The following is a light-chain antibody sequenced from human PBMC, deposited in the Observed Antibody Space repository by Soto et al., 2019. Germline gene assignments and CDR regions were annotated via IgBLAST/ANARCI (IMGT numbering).Light chain of an antibody. CDR1: QSVSSSY. V-gene: IGKV3-20*01. CDR3: QQFGSSPLFT. J-gene: IGKJ3*01. Sequence: EIVLTQSPGTLSLCPGERATLSCRASQSVSSSYLAWYQQKPGQAPRLLIYGASSRATGIPDRFSGSGSGTDFTLTISSMEPEDFAVDYCQQFGSSPLFTFGRGTKVDVK. CDR2: GAS.